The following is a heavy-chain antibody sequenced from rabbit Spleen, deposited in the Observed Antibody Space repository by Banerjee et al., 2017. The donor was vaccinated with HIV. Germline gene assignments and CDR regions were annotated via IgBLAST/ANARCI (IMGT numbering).Heavy chain of an antibody. V-gene: IGHV1S45*01. CDR3: ARDAAGREDFNL. CDR1: GLDFSSSYW. Sequence: QEQLVESGGGLVKPEGSLTLTCTASGLDFSSSYWICWVRQAPGKGLEWIACIDIGPSETTHYATWAKGRFTISRTSSTTVALRMTSLTAADTATYFCARDAAGREDFNLWGPGTLVTVS. CDR2: IDIGPSETT. J-gene: IGHJ4*01. D-gene: IGHD4-2*01.